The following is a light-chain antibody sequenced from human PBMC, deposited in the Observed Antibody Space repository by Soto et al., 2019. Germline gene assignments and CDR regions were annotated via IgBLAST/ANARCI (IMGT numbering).Light chain of an antibody. Sequence: DIVMTQSPDSLAVSLGERATIYCKSSQTLLFSSHNKTFLAWYQQKPGQPPKLLVHWASTRESGVPDRFSGSGSETDFTLTITSLQAADVAVYYCRQYFSSPLTFGGGTKVQIK. CDR2: WAS. V-gene: IGKV4-1*01. CDR3: RQYFSSPLT. J-gene: IGKJ4*01. CDR1: QTLLFSSHNKTF.